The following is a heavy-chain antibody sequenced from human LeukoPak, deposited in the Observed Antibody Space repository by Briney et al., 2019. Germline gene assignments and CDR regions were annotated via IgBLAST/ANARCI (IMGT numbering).Heavy chain of an antibody. Sequence: SETLSLTCTVSGGSISSYYWSWIRQPPGKGLEWIGYIYYSGSTNYNPSLKSRVTISVDTSKNQFSLKLSSVTAADTAVYYCARGYCSSTSCPGELDYWGQGTLVTVSS. D-gene: IGHD2-2*01. CDR3: ARGYCSSTSCPGELDY. CDR2: IYYSGST. J-gene: IGHJ4*02. V-gene: IGHV4-59*01. CDR1: GGSISSYY.